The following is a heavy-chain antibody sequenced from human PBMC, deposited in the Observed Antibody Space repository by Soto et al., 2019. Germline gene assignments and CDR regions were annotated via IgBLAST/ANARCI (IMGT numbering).Heavy chain of an antibody. D-gene: IGHD6-13*01. J-gene: IGHJ5*02. CDR2: INAANGDT. CDR3: VRRHVSATGIDWLDP. V-gene: IGHV1-3*01. Sequence: QVQLVQSGTEVKKPGASVKVSCKASGCTFTSYGINWVRQAPGQRLEWMGWINAANGDTKYSPKFQGRLPNTRDTSGSTAYKELTSLTSEDTAVYYCVRRHVSATGIDWLDPWGQGTLVTVSS. CDR1: GCTFTSYG.